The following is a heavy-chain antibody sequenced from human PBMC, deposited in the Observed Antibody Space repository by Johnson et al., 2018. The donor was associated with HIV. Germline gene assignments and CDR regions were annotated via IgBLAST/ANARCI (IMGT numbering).Heavy chain of an antibody. D-gene: IGHD3-22*01. CDR2: IKSKTDGGTT. CDR1: GFTFSNAW. J-gene: IGHJ3*02. V-gene: IGHV3-15*01. Sequence: VQLLESGGGLVQPGGSLRLSCAASGFTFSNAWMSWVRQAPGKGLEWVGRIKSKTDGGTTDYAAPVKGRFPISRDDSKNTLYLQMNSLRAEDTAVYYCARGGYYYDSSGQDAFDIWGQGTMVTVSS. CDR3: ARGGYYYDSSGQDAFDI.